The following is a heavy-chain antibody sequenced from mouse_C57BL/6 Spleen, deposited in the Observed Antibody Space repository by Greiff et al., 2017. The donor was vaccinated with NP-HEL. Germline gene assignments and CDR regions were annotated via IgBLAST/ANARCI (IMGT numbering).Heavy chain of an antibody. V-gene: IGHV1-72*01. CDR2: IDPNRGGT. Sequence: VQLQQPGAELVKPGASVKLSCTASGYTFTSYWMHWVKQRPGRGLEWIGRIDPNRGGTKYNEKFKSKATLTVDKPSSPAYMQLSSLTSEDSAVYYCARDDYYGSAMDYWGQGTSVTVSS. D-gene: IGHD1-1*01. J-gene: IGHJ4*01. CDR1: GYTFTSYW. CDR3: ARDDYYGSAMDY.